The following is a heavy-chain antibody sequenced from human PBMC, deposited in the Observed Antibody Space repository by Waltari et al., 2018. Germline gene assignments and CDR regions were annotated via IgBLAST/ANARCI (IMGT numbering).Heavy chain of an antibody. D-gene: IGHD3-3*01. CDR1: VYSISRSY. Sequence: QVLLQESGPGLVKSSETLSLTCSVSVYSISRSYCSWIRQAPGKGLEWIGYMSSSGTTKYNPSLKSRVTISVDTSKSQLLLRLRSVTASDTAVYYCARHYGMVVDYYYYYGLDVWGQGTTVTVS. V-gene: IGHV4-59*08. CDR2: MSSSGTT. CDR3: ARHYGMVVDYYYYYGLDV. J-gene: IGHJ6*02.